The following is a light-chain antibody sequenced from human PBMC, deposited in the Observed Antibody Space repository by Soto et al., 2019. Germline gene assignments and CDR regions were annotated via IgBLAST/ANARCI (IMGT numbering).Light chain of an antibody. CDR2: LGF. J-gene: IGKJ5*01. CDR3: MQSLQIAIT. V-gene: IGKV2-28*01. Sequence: DIVMTQSPLSLPVTPGEPASISCTSSQSLLHENGYNYLDWYLQRPGQSPQLLIYLGFNRASGVPDRFSGSGSGTDFTLKISRVEAEDVGVYYCMQSLQIAITFGQGTRLEIK. CDR1: QSLLHENGYNY.